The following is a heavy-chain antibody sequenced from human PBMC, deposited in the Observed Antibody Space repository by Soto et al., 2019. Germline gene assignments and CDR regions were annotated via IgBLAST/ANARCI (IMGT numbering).Heavy chain of an antibody. Sequence: EVLLVETGGGLVKPGGSLRLSCAASGFTFSTYNMNWVRQAPGKGLEWVSSINGRGNYIYYTDAVKGRFTISRDNAKTSLYLQMNSLRAEYTAVYYCAREDGIVGATAAFDYWGQGTPVTVSS. CDR2: INGRGNYI. J-gene: IGHJ4*02. V-gene: IGHV3-21*01. D-gene: IGHD1-26*01. CDR3: AREDGIVGATAAFDY. CDR1: GFTFSTYN.